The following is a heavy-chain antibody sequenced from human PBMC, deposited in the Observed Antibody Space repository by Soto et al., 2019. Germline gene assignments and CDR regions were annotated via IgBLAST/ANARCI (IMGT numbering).Heavy chain of an antibody. V-gene: IGHV3-23*01. J-gene: IGHJ3*02. CDR2: ISGSGGST. D-gene: IGHD4-4*01. CDR3: AKVGLTTDAFDI. CDR1: GFTFSSYV. Sequence: GESLKISCAASGFTFSSYVMSWVRQAPGKGLEWVSAISGSGGSTYYADSVKGRFTISRDNSKNTLYLQMNSLRAEDTAVYYCAKVGLTTDAFDIWGQGTMVTVSS.